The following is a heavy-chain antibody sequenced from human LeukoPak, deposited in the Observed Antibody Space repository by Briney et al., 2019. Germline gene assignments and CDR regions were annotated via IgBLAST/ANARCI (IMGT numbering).Heavy chain of an antibody. V-gene: IGHV1-3*01. CDR2: INAGNGNT. CDR1: GYTFTSYA. D-gene: IGHD3-10*01. CDR3: ARESGSGSYPRFYYYYGMDV. J-gene: IGHJ6*02. Sequence: GASVKVSCKASGYTFTSYATHWVRQAPGQRLEWMGWINAGNGNTKYSQKFQGRVTITRDTSASTAYMELSSLRSEDTAVYYCARESGSGSYPRFYYYYGMDVWGQGITVTVSS.